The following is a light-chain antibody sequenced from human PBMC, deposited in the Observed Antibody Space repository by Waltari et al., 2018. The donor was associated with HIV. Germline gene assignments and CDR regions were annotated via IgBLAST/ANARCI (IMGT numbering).Light chain of an antibody. CDR1: NNDVGGYNY. Sequence: QSALTQPASVSGSPGHSITIPCPGTNNDVGGYNYVSWYQQHPGKAPKLMIYDVSNRPSGVSNRFSGSKSGNTASLTISGLQAEDEADYYCSSYTSSSTRVFGGGTKLTVL. CDR3: SSYTSSSTRV. J-gene: IGLJ3*02. V-gene: IGLV2-14*03. CDR2: DVS.